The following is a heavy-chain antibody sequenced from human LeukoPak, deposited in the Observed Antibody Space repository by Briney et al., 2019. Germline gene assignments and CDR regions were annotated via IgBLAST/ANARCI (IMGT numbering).Heavy chain of an antibody. CDR2: ISGSGGST. CDR1: GFTFSSYA. J-gene: IGHJ4*02. Sequence: PGGSLRLSCAASGFTFSSYAMSWVRQAPGKGLEWVSAISGSGGSTCYADSVKGRFTISRDNSKSTLYLQMNSLRAEDTAVYYCAKGEDYGGNFNYFDYWGQGTLVTVSS. D-gene: IGHD4-23*01. V-gene: IGHV3-23*01. CDR3: AKGEDYGGNFNYFDY.